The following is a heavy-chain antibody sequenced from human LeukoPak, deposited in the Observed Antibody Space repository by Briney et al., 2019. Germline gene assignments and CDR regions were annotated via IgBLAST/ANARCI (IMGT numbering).Heavy chain of an antibody. D-gene: IGHD5-12*01. CDR2: INWNGGST. CDR1: GFTFDDYG. V-gene: IGHV3-20*04. Sequence: PGGSLRLSCAASGFTFDDYGMSWVRQAPGKGLEWVSGINWNGGSTGYADSVKGRFTISRDNAKNSLYLQMNSLRAEDTAVYYCARDFIETSGYVAWGQGTLVTVSS. J-gene: IGHJ5*02. CDR3: ARDFIETSGYVA.